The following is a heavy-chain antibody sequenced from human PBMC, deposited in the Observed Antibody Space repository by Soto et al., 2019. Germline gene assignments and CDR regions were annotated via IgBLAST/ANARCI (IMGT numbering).Heavy chain of an antibody. J-gene: IGHJ6*02. CDR1: GDSISRSRYY. V-gene: IGHV4-39*01. CDR3: ARHLYSTSPDV. Sequence: SETLSLTCTDSGDSISRSRYYWGWIRQPPGKGLEWIASIHYTGGTYYNPPLRSRVTISVDTSKTQFSLTVSSVTAADTAVYYCARHLYSTSPDVWGQGTSVTVSS. D-gene: IGHD6-6*01. CDR2: IHYTGGT.